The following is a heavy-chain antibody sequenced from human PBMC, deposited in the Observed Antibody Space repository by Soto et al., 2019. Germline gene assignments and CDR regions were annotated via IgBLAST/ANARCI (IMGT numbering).Heavy chain of an antibody. V-gene: IGHV4-34*01. J-gene: IGHJ4*02. CDR2: INHSGST. Sequence: SETLSLTCAVYGGSFSGYYWSWIRQPPGKGLEWIGEINHSGSTNYNPSLKSRVTISVDTSKNQFSLKLSSVTTADTAVYYCARLCSGGSCHYTFDYWGQGTLVTVST. CDR1: GGSFSGYY. D-gene: IGHD2-15*01. CDR3: ARLCSGGSCHYTFDY.